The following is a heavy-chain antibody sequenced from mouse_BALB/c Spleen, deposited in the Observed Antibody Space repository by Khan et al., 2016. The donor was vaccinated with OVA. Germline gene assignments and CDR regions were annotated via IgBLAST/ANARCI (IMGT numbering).Heavy chain of an antibody. CDR1: GFTFSTYG. V-gene: IGHV5-6*01. D-gene: IGHD1-1*01. Sequence: EVQLVESGGDLVKTGGSLKLSCAASGFTFSTYGMSWVRQTPDKRLEWVATISSGGHYTYYIDSVKGRFTISRDNAENILYLQMTSLRSEDTAMYYFARLAYYDNSEGFAYWGQGTLVTVSA. CDR2: ISSGGHYT. CDR3: ARLAYYDNSEGFAY. J-gene: IGHJ3*01.